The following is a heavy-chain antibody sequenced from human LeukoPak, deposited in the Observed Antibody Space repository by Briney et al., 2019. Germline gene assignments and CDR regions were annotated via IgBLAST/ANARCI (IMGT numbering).Heavy chain of an antibody. V-gene: IGHV5-51*01. CDR2: IYPDDSDT. CDR1: GYTFTKFW. CDR3: VGGKGSGTYYGFDY. Sequence: GESLKISCETSGYTFTKFWVGWVRQTPGKGLEWLGMIYPDDSDTRYSPSFQGQVTMSVDKSISIVYLHWSSLEASDTAIYYCVGGKGSGTYYGFDYWGQGTVVSVVS. J-gene: IGHJ4*02. D-gene: IGHD3-10*01.